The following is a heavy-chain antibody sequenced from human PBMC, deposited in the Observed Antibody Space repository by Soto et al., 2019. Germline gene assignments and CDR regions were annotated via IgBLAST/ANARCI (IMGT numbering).Heavy chain of an antibody. D-gene: IGHD2-15*01. CDR3: ARCYCSVGSCYSCWHFDL. J-gene: IGHJ2*01. Sequence: QVPLVQSGSEVKKPGASVKVSCKASGYTFTNYGMTWVRQAPGQGLEWMGWISAYNGNTNHAQNFQGRVTMTTDTSTNTAYIELRSLRSDDTAVYYCARCYCSVGSCYSCWHFDLWARGALVTVSS. V-gene: IGHV1-18*01. CDR1: GYTFTNYG. CDR2: ISAYNGNT.